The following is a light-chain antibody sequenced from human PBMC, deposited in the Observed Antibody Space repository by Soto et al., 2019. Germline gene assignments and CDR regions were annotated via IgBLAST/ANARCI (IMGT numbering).Light chain of an antibody. CDR1: SRDVGAYDY. CDR3: CSHAGGDTYV. V-gene: IGLV2-14*03. CDR2: YVD. J-gene: IGLJ1*01. Sequence: QSVLTQPASVSGSPGQSITISCTGTSRDVGAYDYVSWYLQYPDKAPQLLIYYVDHRPSGVSSRFSGSKSGNTASLTISGLQAEDEADYYCCSHAGGDTYVFGTGTKVTVL.